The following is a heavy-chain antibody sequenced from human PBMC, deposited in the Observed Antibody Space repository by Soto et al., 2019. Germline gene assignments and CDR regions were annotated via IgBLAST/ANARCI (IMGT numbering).Heavy chain of an antibody. CDR2: INPSGGST. D-gene: IGHD2-2*01. CDR1: GYTFSSYY. CDR3: ARVGCSSTSCSYYYYAMDV. Sequence: QVQLVQSGAEVKKPGASVKVSCKASGYTFSSYYMHWVRQAPGKGLEWMGMINPSGGSTTYAKKYQGRVTMSRDTSTSIVYMELSSLRSEDTAVYYCARVGCSSTSCSYYYYAMDVWGQGTTVTVSS. J-gene: IGHJ6*02. V-gene: IGHV1-46*01.